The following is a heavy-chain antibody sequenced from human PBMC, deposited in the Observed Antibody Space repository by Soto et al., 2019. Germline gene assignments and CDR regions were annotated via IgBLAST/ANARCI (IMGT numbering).Heavy chain of an antibody. V-gene: IGHV3-48*01. Sequence: PGGSLRLSCAASGFSFNSCNMNWVRQAPGRGLEWVSFITSTSDVIRYADSVKGRFTISRDNVKKILYLQMSSLGAEDTAVYHCARGLDSSWFFLWGQGTLVTVSS. CDR1: GFSFNSCN. D-gene: IGHD6-13*01. CDR2: ITSTSDVI. CDR3: ARGLDSSWFFL. J-gene: IGHJ4*02.